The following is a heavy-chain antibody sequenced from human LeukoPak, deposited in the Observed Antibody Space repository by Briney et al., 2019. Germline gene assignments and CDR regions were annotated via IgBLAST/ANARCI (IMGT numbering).Heavy chain of an antibody. CDR2: IYYSGST. V-gene: IGHV4-39*07. J-gene: IGHJ6*02. CDR3: ARDGRRDGYNYYYYYGMDV. CDR1: GGSISSSSYY. Sequence: SETLSLTCTVSGGSISSSSYYWGWIRQPPGKGLEWIGSIYYSGSTYYNPSLKSRVTISVDTSKNQFSLKLSSVTAADTAVYYCARDGRRDGYNYYYYYGMDVWGQGTTVTVSS. D-gene: IGHD5-24*01.